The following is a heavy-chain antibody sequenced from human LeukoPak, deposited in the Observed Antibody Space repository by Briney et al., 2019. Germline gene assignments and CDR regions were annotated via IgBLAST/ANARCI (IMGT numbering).Heavy chain of an antibody. V-gene: IGHV3-48*04. CDR3: ARDNRDAYAFDI. Sequence: GGSLRLSCATSGFTFNTYNMNWVRQAPGKGLEWVSYISTGSTTIYYADSVKGRFTISRDNAKNSLYLQMNSLRAEDTAVYYCARDNRDAYAFDIWGQGTMVTVSS. J-gene: IGHJ3*02. CDR1: GFTFNTYN. D-gene: IGHD2-2*01. CDR2: ISTGSTTI.